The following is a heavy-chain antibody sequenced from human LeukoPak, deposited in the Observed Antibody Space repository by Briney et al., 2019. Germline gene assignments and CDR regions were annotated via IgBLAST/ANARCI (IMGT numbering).Heavy chain of an antibody. Sequence: SETLSLTCTVSGDSVSSRSYYWGWIRHPPGKGLEWIGSIFYSGTTFYNPSLKSRVTISVDTSTNQFSLKLTSVTATDTAVYYCARTGQNVHYYMDVWGNGTTVTVSS. D-gene: IGHD7-27*01. CDR2: IFYSGTT. J-gene: IGHJ6*03. V-gene: IGHV4-39*01. CDR3: ARTGQNVHYYMDV. CDR1: GDSVSSRSYY.